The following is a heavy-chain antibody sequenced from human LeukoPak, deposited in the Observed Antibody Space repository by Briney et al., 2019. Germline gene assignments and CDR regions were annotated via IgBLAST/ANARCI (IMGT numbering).Heavy chain of an antibody. CDR1: GGSISSGGYY. J-gene: IGHJ4*02. D-gene: IGHD5-12*01. CDR3: ARDRLGLPVDY. V-gene: IGHV4-61*08. CDR2: IYYSGST. Sequence: SETLSLTCTVSGGSISSGGYYWSWIRQHPGKGLEWIEYIYYSGSTNYNPSLKSRVTISVDTSKNQFSLKLTSVTAADTAVYYCARDRLGLPVDYWGQGTLVTVSS.